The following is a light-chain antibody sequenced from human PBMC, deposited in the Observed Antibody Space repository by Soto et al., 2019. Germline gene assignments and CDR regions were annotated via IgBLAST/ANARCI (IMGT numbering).Light chain of an antibody. V-gene: IGLV2-23*02. Sequence: QSVLTQPASVSGSPGQSITISCAGTSGDVGSYNLVSWYQQQPGKAPHLLIYEVTQRPSGVSNRFSGSKSGNTASLTISGLQADDEADYYCCSYAGSRTYLFGTGTKVTVL. CDR3: CSYAGSRTYL. CDR1: SGDVGSYNL. CDR2: EVT. J-gene: IGLJ1*01.